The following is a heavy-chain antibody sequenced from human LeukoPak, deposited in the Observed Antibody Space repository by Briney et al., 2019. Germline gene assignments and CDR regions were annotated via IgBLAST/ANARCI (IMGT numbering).Heavy chain of an antibody. CDR1: GGSISSSSYY. J-gene: IGHJ6*03. CDR2: IYYSGST. V-gene: IGHV4-39*01. D-gene: IGHD3-22*01. Sequence: KSSETLSLPCTVSGGSISSSSYYWGWIRQPPGKGLEWIGSIYYSGSTYYNPSLKSRVTISVDTSKNQFSLKLSSVTAADTAVYYCARHNWYYYDSSGYYPSIYYYYYMDVWGKGTTVTISS. CDR3: ARHNWYYYDSSGYYPSIYYYYYMDV.